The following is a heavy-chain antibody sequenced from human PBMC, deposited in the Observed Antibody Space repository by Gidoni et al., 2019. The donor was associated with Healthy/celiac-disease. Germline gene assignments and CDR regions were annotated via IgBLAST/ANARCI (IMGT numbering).Heavy chain of an antibody. Sequence: EVQLVQSGAEVKKPGESLRISCKGSGYSFTSYWISWVRQMPGKGLEWMGRIDPSDSYTNYSPSFQGHVTISADKSISTAYLQWSSLKASDTAMYYCARGDCGGDCYSGYNWFDPWGQGTLVTVSS. D-gene: IGHD2-21*02. V-gene: IGHV5-10-1*03. CDR2: IDPSDSYT. CDR1: GYSFTSYW. J-gene: IGHJ5*02. CDR3: ARGDCGGDCYSGYNWFDP.